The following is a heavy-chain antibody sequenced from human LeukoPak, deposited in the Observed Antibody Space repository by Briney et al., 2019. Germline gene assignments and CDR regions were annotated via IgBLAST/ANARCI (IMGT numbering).Heavy chain of an antibody. CDR3: ARDNSVGDNAWWFDP. J-gene: IGHJ5*02. CDR1: GYTFTSYY. V-gene: IGHV1-46*01. CDR2: INPTGGST. D-gene: IGHD1-26*01. Sequence: ASVKVSCKASGYTFTSYYMHWVRQAPGQGLEWMGLINPTGGSTGYAQKFQGRVTMTRDMPTSTDYMELSSLRSEDTTIYYCARDNSVGDNAWWFDPWGQGTLVTVSS.